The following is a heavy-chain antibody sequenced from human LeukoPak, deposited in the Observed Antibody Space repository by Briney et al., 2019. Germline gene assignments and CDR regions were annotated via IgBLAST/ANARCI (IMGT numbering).Heavy chain of an antibody. D-gene: IGHD3-10*01. CDR2: INPNSGGT. CDR3: ARGSKVTMVRGVIINDY. Sequence: EASVKVSCKASGYTFTGYYMHWVRQAPGQGLESMGWINPNSGGTNYAQKFQGRVTMTRDTSISTAYMELSRLRSDDTAVYYCARGSKVTMVRGVIINDYWGQGTLVTVSS. V-gene: IGHV1-2*02. CDR1: GYTFTGYY. J-gene: IGHJ4*02.